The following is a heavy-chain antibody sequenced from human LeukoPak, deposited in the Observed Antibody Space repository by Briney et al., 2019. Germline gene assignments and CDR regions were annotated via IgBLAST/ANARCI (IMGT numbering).Heavy chain of an antibody. CDR1: GFTFAGFA. CDR3: AINYYDSSGYFDY. D-gene: IGHD3-22*01. V-gene: IGHV3-23*01. Sequence: GGSLRLSCAASGFTFAGFAINWVRPAPGKGREWVSDISSGGGSTNYADSVKGRFTITRNNYNNTLYLQMNSLRAEDTAVYYCAINYYDSSGYFDYWGQGTLVTVSS. J-gene: IGHJ4*02. CDR2: ISSGGGST.